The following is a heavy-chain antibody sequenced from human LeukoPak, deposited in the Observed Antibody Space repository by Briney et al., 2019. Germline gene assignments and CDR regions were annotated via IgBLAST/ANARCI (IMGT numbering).Heavy chain of an antibody. D-gene: IGHD3-10*02. J-gene: IGHJ6*04. V-gene: IGHV3-74*01. CDR1: GFTFSSYW. CDR3: AELGITMIGGV. Sequence: SGGSLRLSCAASGFTFSSYWMHWVRQAPGKGLVWVSRIKTDGSNTNYADSVKGRFTISRDNAKNTLYLQMSSLRAEDTAVYYCAELGITMIGGVWGKGTTVTISS. CDR2: IKTDGSNT.